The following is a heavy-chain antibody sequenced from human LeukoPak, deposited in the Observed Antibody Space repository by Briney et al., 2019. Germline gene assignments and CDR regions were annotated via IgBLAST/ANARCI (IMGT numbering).Heavy chain of an antibody. CDR2: IYYSGRT. CDR3: ARIAYSSSTDY. J-gene: IGHJ4*02. CDR1: GGSISSTNYY. V-gene: IGHV4-39*07. D-gene: IGHD6-6*01. Sequence: SENLSLTCIVSGGSISSTNYYWGWIRQPPGKGLECIGSIYYSGRTYYKPSLKSRVTISVDTSKNQFSLKLSSVTAADTAVYYCARIAYSSSTDYWGQGTLVTVSS.